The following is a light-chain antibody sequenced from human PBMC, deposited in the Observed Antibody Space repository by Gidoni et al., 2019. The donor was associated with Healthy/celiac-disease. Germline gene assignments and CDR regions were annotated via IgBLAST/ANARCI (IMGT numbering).Light chain of an antibody. CDR3: QVWDSSSDPPVV. CDR1: NIGSKS. Sequence: SYLLPQPPSVSVAPGQTARITCGGNNIGSKSVHWYQQKPGQAPVLVVYDDSDRPSGIPERFSGSNSGNTVTLTISRVEAGDEADYYCQVWDSSSDPPVVFGGGTKLTVL. V-gene: IGLV3-21*02. CDR2: DDS. J-gene: IGLJ2*01.